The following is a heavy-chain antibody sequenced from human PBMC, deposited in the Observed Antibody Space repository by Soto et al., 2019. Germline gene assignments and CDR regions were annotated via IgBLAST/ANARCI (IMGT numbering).Heavy chain of an antibody. Sequence: ASVKVSRKASGYTFTSYYMYWVRQAPGQGLETMGIINPSGGSTSYAQKFQGRVTMTRDTSTSTVYMELSSLRSEDTAVYYCASHTLSGHDAFDIWGQGTMVTVSS. J-gene: IGHJ3*02. V-gene: IGHV1-46*01. CDR1: GYTFTSYY. CDR2: INPSGGST. D-gene: IGHD6-25*01. CDR3: ASHTLSGHDAFDI.